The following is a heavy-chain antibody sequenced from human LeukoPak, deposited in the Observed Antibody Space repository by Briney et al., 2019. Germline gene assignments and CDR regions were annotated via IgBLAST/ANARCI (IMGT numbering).Heavy chain of an antibody. Sequence: SQTLSLTCAVYGGSFSGYYWSWIRQPPGKGLEWIGEINHSGSTNYNPSLESRVTISVDTSKNQFSLKLSSVTAADTAVYYCARGRRVAAAGTGTVYWGQGTLVTVSS. D-gene: IGHD6-13*01. CDR3: ARGRRVAAAGTGTVY. V-gene: IGHV4-34*01. J-gene: IGHJ4*02. CDR2: INHSGST. CDR1: GGSFSGYY.